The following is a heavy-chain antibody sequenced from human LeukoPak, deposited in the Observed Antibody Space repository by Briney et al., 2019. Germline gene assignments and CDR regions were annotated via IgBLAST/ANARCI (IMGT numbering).Heavy chain of an antibody. J-gene: IGHJ3*02. CDR2: IYYSGST. CDR3: ARDFYSYYYDSSGYPSDAFDI. CDR1: GGSISSYY. Sequence: KPSETLSLTCTVSGGSISSYYWSWIRQPPGKGLEWIGYIYYSGSTNYNPSLKSRVTISVDTSKNQFSLKLSSVTAADTAVYYCARDFYSYYYDSSGYPSDAFDIWGQGTMVTVSS. D-gene: IGHD3-22*01. V-gene: IGHV4-59*01.